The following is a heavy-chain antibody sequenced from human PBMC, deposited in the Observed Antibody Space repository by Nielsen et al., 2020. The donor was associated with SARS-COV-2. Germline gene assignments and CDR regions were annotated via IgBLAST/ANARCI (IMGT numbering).Heavy chain of an antibody. CDR2: INPTNGGT. CDR1: CYTFTNNY. Sequence: ASFKVSCNASCYTFTNNYMHWVRQAPGQGPEWMGLINPTNGGTTYAQKFLGRVTMTRDTSTSTVYMELSSLRSDDTAVYYCSRDEYNYGYNWFDTWGQGTLVTVSS. J-gene: IGHJ5*02. CDR3: SRDEYNYGYNWFDT. D-gene: IGHD5-18*01. V-gene: IGHV1-46*01.